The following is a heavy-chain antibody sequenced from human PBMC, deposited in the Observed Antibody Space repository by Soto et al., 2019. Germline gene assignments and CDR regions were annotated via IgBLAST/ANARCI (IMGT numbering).Heavy chain of an antibody. CDR3: ATLTKYDILTGFYPC. V-gene: IGHV3-66*01. J-gene: IGHJ4*02. Sequence: EVQLVESGGGLVQPWGSLRLSCAASGFTVNSNYMSWVRQAPGKGLEWVSVIYSDGSTYYADSVKGRFIISRDNSNNTLYFQMNSLRAEDTAVYYCATLTKYDILTGFYPCWGQGTLVTVSS. D-gene: IGHD3-9*01. CDR1: GFTVNSNY. CDR2: IYSDGST.